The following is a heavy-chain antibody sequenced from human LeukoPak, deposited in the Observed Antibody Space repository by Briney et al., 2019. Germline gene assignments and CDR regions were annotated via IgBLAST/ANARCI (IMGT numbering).Heavy chain of an antibody. V-gene: IGHV1-8*03. Sequence: GASVKVSCKASGYTFTSYDINWVRQGTGQGLEWMGWMNPNSGNTGYAQKFQGRVTITRNTSISTAYMELSSLRSEDTAVYYCARRYDFWSGYPFDYWGQGTLVTVSS. CDR2: MNPNSGNT. CDR3: ARRYDFWSGYPFDY. CDR1: GYTFTSYD. J-gene: IGHJ4*02. D-gene: IGHD3-3*01.